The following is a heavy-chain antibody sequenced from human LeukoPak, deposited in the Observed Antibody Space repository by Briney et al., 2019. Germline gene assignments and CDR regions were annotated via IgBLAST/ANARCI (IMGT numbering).Heavy chain of an antibody. J-gene: IGHJ4*02. CDR1: GFTFSSHG. CDR3: AKIGVIGLWYFDY. D-gene: IGHD2-21*01. CDR2: ISASGGEK. V-gene: IGHV3-23*01. Sequence: PGGSLRLSCAAYGFTFSSHGMSWVRQTPERGLEWVSSISASGGEKFYADSVRGRFTISRDNSKNTLYLQMYSLRPEDTAIYYCAKIGVIGLWYFDYWGQGSLVTVSS.